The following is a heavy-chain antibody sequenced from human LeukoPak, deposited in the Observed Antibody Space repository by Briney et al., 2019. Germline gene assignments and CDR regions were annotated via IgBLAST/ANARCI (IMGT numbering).Heavy chain of an antibody. J-gene: IGHJ3*02. CDR2: ISGSSNYI. Sequence: GGSLRLSCAASGFTFSSYSMNWVRQAPGKGLEWVSSISGSSNYIYYADSVKGRFTISRDNAKNSLYLQMNSLRAEDTAVYYCARSTCSSWRRDAFDIWGQGTMVTVSS. CDR3: ARSTCSSWRRDAFDI. CDR1: GFTFSSYS. V-gene: IGHV3-21*01. D-gene: IGHD6-13*01.